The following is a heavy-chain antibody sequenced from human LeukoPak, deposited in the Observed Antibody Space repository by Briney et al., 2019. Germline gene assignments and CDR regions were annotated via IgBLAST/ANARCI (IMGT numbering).Heavy chain of an antibody. CDR2: ISYDGNNK. CDR3: ARGGIPTGPYYYFYYMDV. J-gene: IGHJ6*03. CDR1: GFTFSRNV. V-gene: IGHV3-30*01. D-gene: IGHD3-10*01. Sequence: PGSSLRLSCAASGFTFSRNVMHWVRQAPGKGLEWVALISYDGNNKFYADSVKSRFTISRDNSRNTLYLQMNSLRGEDAAVYSCARGGIPTGPYYYFYYMDVWGKGTAVTVSS.